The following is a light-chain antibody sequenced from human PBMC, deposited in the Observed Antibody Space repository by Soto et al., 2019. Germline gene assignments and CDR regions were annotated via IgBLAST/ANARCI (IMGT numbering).Light chain of an antibody. Sequence: QSVLTQPASVSGSPGQSITISCTGSSSDIGDYDYVSWYQQHPGKAPKLMIFEVSNRPSGVSNRFSGSKSGNTASLTISGLQAEDEADYYCSSYTSDNSVLFGGGTKVTVL. J-gene: IGLJ2*01. CDR3: SSYTSDNSVL. V-gene: IGLV2-14*01. CDR2: EVS. CDR1: SSDIGDYDY.